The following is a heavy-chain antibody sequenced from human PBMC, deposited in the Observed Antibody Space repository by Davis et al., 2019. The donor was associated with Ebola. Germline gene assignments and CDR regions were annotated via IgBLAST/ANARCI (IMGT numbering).Heavy chain of an antibody. Sequence: PGGSLSLSCAASASTFSRYTMNWVRQAPGKGREWVSSIRRSSSYIYYAESVKGRFTISRDNAKNSLYLQMNSLRAEDTAVYYCAREADYYDSSGYSHYFDYWGQGTLITVSS. CDR2: IRRSSSYI. CDR3: AREADYYDSSGYSHYFDY. D-gene: IGHD3-22*01. J-gene: IGHJ4*02. CDR1: ASTFSRYT. V-gene: IGHV3-21*01.